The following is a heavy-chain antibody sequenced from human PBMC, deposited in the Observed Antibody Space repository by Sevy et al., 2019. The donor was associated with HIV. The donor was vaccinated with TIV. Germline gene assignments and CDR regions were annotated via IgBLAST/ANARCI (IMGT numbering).Heavy chain of an antibody. Sequence: GGALRLSCVVSGFRFGSHAMSWVRQAPGKGLEWVSGMSGRGASRGYSDSVKGRFTIYGDNSKNTVYLQMNSLRAEDTALYYCAKDVPDQSWYDDFWSGSPCFDYWGRGTPVTVSS. D-gene: IGHD3-3*01. CDR2: MSGRGASR. CDR1: GFRFGSHA. V-gene: IGHV3-23*01. J-gene: IGHJ4*01. CDR3: AKDVPDQSWYDDFWSGSPCFDY.